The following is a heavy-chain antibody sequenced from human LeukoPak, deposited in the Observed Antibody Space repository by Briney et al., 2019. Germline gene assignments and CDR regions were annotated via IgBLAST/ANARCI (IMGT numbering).Heavy chain of an antibody. CDR1: GYTFTSYG. J-gene: IGHJ2*01. Sequence: ASVKVSCKASGYTFTSYGISWVRQAPGQGLEWMGWISAYNGNTNYAQKLQGRVTMTTDTSTSTAYMELRSLRSDDTAVYYCARFNSGRYDNWYFDLWGRGTLVTVSS. D-gene: IGHD1-26*01. V-gene: IGHV1-18*01. CDR2: ISAYNGNT. CDR3: ARFNSGRYDNWYFDL.